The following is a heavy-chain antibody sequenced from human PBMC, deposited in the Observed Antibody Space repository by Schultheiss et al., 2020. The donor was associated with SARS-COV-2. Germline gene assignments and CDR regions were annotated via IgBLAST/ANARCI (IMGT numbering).Heavy chain of an antibody. V-gene: IGHV4-4*07. CDR2: VYSSGST. Sequence: SETLSLTCTVSGASISSYYWSWIRQPAGKGLEWIGRVYSSGSTNYNPSLKSRVTMSVDTSKNQFSLKLSSVTAADTAVYYCARSSSGWFGVDVWGQGTTVTVSS. J-gene: IGHJ6*02. CDR1: GASISSYY. CDR3: ARSSSGWFGVDV. D-gene: IGHD6-19*01.